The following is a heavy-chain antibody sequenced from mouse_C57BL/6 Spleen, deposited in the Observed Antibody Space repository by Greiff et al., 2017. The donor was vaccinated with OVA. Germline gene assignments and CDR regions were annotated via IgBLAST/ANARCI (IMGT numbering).Heavy chain of an antibody. J-gene: IGHJ2*01. V-gene: IGHV1-26*01. CDR3: AREWHSNYNY. CDR1: GYTFTDYY. CDR2: INPNNGGT. Sequence: VQLQQSGPELVKPGASVKISCKASGYTFTDYYMNWVKQSHGKSLEWIGDINPNNGGTSYNQKFKGKATLTVDKSSSTAYMELRSLTSEDSAVYYCAREWHSNYNYWGQGTTLTVSS. D-gene: IGHD2-5*01.